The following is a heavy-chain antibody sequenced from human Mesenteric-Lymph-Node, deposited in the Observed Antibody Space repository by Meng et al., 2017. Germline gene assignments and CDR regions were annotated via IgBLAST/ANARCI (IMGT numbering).Heavy chain of an antibody. D-gene: IGHD1-20*01. CDR3: ARPRYNYNGRSFDV. CDR2: ISSSSSTI. J-gene: IGHJ3*01. V-gene: IGHV3-48*03. CDR1: GFAFNSYE. Sequence: GESLKISCAASGFAFNSYEMIWVRQAPGKGLEWVSYISSSSSTIYYADSVKGRFTISRDNAENSLFLQMNSLRVEDTGVYYCARPRYNYNGRSFDVWAQGTMVTVS.